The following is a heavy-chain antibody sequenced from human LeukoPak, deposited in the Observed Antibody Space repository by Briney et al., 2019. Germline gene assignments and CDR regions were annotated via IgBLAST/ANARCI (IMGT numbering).Heavy chain of an antibody. D-gene: IGHD1-26*01. J-gene: IGHJ4*02. CDR2: IDKHGNGK. CDR1: GFTFSTSW. V-gene: IGHV3-7*01. Sequence: GGSLRLSCVASGFTFSTSWVTWVRQAPGTGLEWVANIDKHGNGKYYVDSVKGRFAISRDYASNSVFLQMGSLRAEDTSVYYCARDAGWGYYDLWGQGTPVTVSS. CDR3: ARDAGWGYYDL.